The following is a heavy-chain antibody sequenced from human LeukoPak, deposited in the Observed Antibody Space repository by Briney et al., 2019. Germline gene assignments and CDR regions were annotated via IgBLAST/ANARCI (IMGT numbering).Heavy chain of an antibody. V-gene: IGHV3-11*04. CDR1: GFTFSDYY. CDR2: ISSSGSTI. D-gene: IGHD2-2*01. J-gene: IGHJ4*02. Sequence: GGSLRLSCAASGFTFSDYYMSWIRQAPGKGLEWVSYISSSGSTIYYADSVKGRFTISRDNAKNSLYLKMNSLRAEDTAVYYCARGPAATPVYFDYGGQGTLVTVSS. CDR3: ARGPAATPVYFDY.